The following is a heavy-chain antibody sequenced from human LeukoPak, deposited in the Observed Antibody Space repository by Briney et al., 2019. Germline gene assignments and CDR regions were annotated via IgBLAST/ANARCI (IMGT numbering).Heavy chain of an antibody. Sequence: PSETLSLTCTVSGGSISSSSYYWGWIRQPPGKGLEWIGEINHSGSTNYNPSLKSRVTISVDTSKNQFSLKLSSVTAADTAVYYCARPMGGRDTAMVTIAFDIWGQGTMVTVSS. J-gene: IGHJ3*02. CDR2: INHSGST. CDR1: GGSISSSSYY. CDR3: ARPMGGRDTAMVTIAFDI. V-gene: IGHV4-39*07. D-gene: IGHD5-18*01.